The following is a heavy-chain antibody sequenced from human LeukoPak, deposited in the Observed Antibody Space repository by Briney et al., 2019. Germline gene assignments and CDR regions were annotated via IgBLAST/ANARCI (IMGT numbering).Heavy chain of an antibody. CDR3: ARDREAAAEFDY. CDR2: ISGSGGST. D-gene: IGHD6-13*01. J-gene: IGHJ4*02. V-gene: IGHV3-23*01. Sequence: PGGSLRLSCAASGFTFSSYAMSWVRQAPGKGLEWVSAISGSGGSTYYADSVKGRFTISRDNAKNSLYLQMNSLRAEDTAVYYCARDREAAAEFDYWGQGTLVTVSS. CDR1: GFTFSSYA.